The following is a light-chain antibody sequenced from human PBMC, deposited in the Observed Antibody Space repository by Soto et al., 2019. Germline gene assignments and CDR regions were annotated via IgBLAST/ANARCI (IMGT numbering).Light chain of an antibody. V-gene: IGLV1-40*01. J-gene: IGLJ1*01. Sequence: QSVVTQPPSVSGAPGQRVTISCTGSSSNIGAGYDVHWYQQLPGTAPKLLIYDNSNRPSGVPDRFSGSKSGTSASLAITGLQAEDEADYYCQSYDSSLSAYVLGTGTKVTVL. CDR1: SSNIGAGYD. CDR3: QSYDSSLSAYV. CDR2: DNS.